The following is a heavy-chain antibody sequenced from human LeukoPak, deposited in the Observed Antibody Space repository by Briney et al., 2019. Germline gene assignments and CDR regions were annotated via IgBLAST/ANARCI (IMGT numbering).Heavy chain of an antibody. V-gene: IGHV4-34*01. CDR3: ASGTYSPDY. CDR2: INHSGST. CDR1: GGSFSGYY. Sequence: PSETLSLTCAVYGGSFSGYYWSWIRQPPGKGLEWIGEINHSGSTNYNPSLKSRVTISVDTSKNQFSLKLSPVTAADSAVYYCASGTYSPDYWGQGTLVTVSS. D-gene: IGHD3-10*01. J-gene: IGHJ4*02.